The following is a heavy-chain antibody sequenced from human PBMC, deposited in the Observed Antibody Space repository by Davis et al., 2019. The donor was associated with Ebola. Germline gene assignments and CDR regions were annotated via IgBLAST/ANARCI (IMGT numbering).Heavy chain of an antibody. CDR3: AIVSSGWSHFRY. Sequence: PGGSLRLSCAASGFTVSSNYMSWVRQAPGKGLEWVSVIYSGGSTYYADSVKGRFTISRDNSKNTLYLQMNSLRAEDTAVYYCAIVSSGWSHFRYWGQGTLVTVSS. CDR1: GFTVSSNY. V-gene: IGHV3-53*01. D-gene: IGHD6-19*01. CDR2: IYSGGST. J-gene: IGHJ4*02.